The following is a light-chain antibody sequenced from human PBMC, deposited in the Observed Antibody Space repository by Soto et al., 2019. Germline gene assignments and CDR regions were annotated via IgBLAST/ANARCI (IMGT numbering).Light chain of an antibody. V-gene: IGLV2-14*01. Sequence: QSALTQPASVSGSPGQSITISCTGTSSDVGGYNYVSWYQQHPGKAPKLMIYEVSNRPSGVSNRFSGSKSANTASLTISGLQAEDEADYYCSSYTSTSTLVVFGGATKLTVL. CDR3: SSYTSTSTLVV. CDR2: EVS. CDR1: SSDVGGYNY. J-gene: IGLJ2*01.